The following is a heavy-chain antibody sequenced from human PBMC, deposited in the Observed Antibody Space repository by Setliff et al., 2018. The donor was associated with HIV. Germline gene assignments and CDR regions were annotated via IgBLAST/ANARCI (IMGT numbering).Heavy chain of an antibody. Sequence: SETLSLTCTVSGGSISGFYWSWIRQSAGKGLEWIGRIYTSGLTNYNPSLKRRVTISVDTSKNQVSLKLSSVTASDTAVYYCARARYIVIRGDAGMDVWGPGTTVTVS. J-gene: IGHJ6*02. CDR3: ARARYIVIRGDAGMDV. CDR1: GGSISGFY. V-gene: IGHV4-4*07. CDR2: IYTSGLT. D-gene: IGHD3-10*01.